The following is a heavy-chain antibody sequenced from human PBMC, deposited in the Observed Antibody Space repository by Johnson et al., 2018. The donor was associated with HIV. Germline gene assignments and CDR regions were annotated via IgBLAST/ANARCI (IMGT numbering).Heavy chain of an antibody. CDR1: GFTFDDYG. CDR2: IGKVSDT. D-gene: IGHD5-24*01. V-gene: IGHV3-13*01. Sequence: VQLVESGGGLVRPGGSLRLSCAASGFTFDDYGMTWVRQVPGKGLEWVSGIGKVSDTYYSDSVKGRFSMSRENVKNSLYLQMNNLRAGDTAVYFCARESRDGPNLRAFDIWGQGTTVIVSS. J-gene: IGHJ3*02. CDR3: ARESRDGPNLRAFDI.